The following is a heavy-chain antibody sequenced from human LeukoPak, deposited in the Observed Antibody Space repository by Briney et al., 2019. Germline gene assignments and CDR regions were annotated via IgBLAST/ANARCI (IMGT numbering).Heavy chain of an antibody. CDR3: ARDPGTATRGFHMDV. CDR2: IRNDGSNE. Sequence: PGGSLRLSCTASGFTFSGYGMHWVRQAPGKGLEWVAFIRNDGSNEYYADSVKGRFTISRDNSKNTLFLQMNSLRADDAAVYYCARDPGTATRGFHMDVWGKGTRITVSS. V-gene: IGHV3-30*02. J-gene: IGHJ6*03. CDR1: GFTFSGYG. D-gene: IGHD6-13*01.